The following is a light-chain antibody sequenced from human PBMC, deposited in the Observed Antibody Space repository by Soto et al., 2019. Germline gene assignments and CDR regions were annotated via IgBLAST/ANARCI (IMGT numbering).Light chain of an antibody. CDR2: RAS. Sequence: DIQMTQSPSTLSASIGDRVTVTCRASQSIGTWLAWYQQKPGKAPKLLIYRASSLESGVPSRFSGSGSGAEFTLTISSLQPDDSATYFCQQYDDSSPTFGQVTKLEIK. V-gene: IGKV1-5*03. CDR1: QSIGTW. J-gene: IGKJ2*01. CDR3: QQYDDSSPT.